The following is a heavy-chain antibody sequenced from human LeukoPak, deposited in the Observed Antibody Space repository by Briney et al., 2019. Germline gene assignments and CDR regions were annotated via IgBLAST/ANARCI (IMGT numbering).Heavy chain of an antibody. V-gene: IGHV3-23*01. Sequence: PGGSLRLSCAASGFTFSSYVMNWVRQAPGKGLEWVSVISGGGGSTYYADSVEGRFAISRDNSKNTLYLQMNSLRAEDTAVYYCAKEVYDGRGYLNNYWGQGTLVTVSS. J-gene: IGHJ4*02. CDR3: AKEVYDGRGYLNNY. D-gene: IGHD3-22*01. CDR1: GFTFSSYV. CDR2: ISGGGGST.